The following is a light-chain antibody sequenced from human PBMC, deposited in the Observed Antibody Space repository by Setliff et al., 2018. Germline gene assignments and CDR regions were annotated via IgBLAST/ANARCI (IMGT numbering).Light chain of an antibody. CDR3: ASYTATSTPLYV. V-gene: IGLV2-14*03. J-gene: IGLJ1*01. Sequence: QSALTQPASVSGSPGQSITISCTGTSSDIGGYNYVSRYQQHPGKAPKLMIYDVINRPSGISHRFSGPKSGNTASLTISGLQPEDEADYYCASYTATSTPLYVFGTGTKVTVL. CDR2: DVI. CDR1: SSDIGGYNY.